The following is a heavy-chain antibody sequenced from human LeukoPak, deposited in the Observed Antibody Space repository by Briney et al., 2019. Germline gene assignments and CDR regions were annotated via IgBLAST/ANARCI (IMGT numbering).Heavy chain of an antibody. CDR2: INHSGSA. V-gene: IGHV4-34*01. D-gene: IGHD4-17*01. CDR3: ARGQGTVTTH. J-gene: IGHJ4*02. CDR1: GGSFSGYY. Sequence: SETLSLPCTVSGGSFSGYYCTWIRQPTGKGLEWIGEINHSGSANYNPSLKSRVTISLDTSKNQFSLKLSSVTAADTAVYYCARGQGTVTTHWGQGTLVTVSS.